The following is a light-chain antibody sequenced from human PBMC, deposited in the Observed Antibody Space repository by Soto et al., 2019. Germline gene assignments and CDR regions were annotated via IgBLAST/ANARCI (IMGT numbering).Light chain of an antibody. CDR3: QQYGSAIT. V-gene: IGKV3-20*01. CDR2: GAS. CDR1: QSVRSSY. Sequence: DNVLTQSPFPISLYKGERATLSCRASQSVRSSYLAWYQQKPGQAPRLLIYGASTRATGIPDRFSGSGSGTDFTLTISRLEPEDFAVYYCQQYGSAITLAHRARLVI. J-gene: IGKJ5*01.